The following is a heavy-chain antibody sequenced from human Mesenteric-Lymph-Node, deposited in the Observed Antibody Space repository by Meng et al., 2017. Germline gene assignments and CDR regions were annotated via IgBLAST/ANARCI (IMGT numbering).Heavy chain of an antibody. V-gene: IGHV1-46*01. J-gene: IGHJ6*02. CDR3: ARVMVITNYYYYGMDV. CDR2: ISPSGGST. CDR1: GYTFTSYY. D-gene: IGHD3-22*01. Sequence: ASVKVSCKASGYTFTSYYMHWVRQAPGQGLEWMGIISPSGGSTSYAQKFQGRVTMTRDTSTSTVYMELSSLRSEDTAVYYCARVMVITNYYYYGMDVWGQGTTVTVSS.